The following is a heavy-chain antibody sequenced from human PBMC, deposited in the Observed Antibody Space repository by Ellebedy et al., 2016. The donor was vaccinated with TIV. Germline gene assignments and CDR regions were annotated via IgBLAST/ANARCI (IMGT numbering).Heavy chain of an antibody. J-gene: IGHJ6*02. CDR1: GFTFSDYA. CDR3: ARDVNYYDSSGYDSYYYGMDV. V-gene: IGHV3-30*03. Sequence: GESLKISCAASGFTFSDYAIHWVRQAPGKGLEWVAIISHDGSDKYYADSVKGRFTISRDNSKNTLYLQMNSLRAEDTAVYYCARDVNYYDSSGYDSYYYGMDVWGQGTTVAVSS. CDR2: ISHDGSDK. D-gene: IGHD3-22*01.